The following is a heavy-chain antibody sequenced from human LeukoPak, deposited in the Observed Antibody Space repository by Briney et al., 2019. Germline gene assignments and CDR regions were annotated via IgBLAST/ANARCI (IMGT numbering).Heavy chain of an antibody. D-gene: IGHD6-19*01. Sequence: ASVKVSCKASGYTFTSYDINWVRQATGQGLEWIGWMNPNSGNTGYAQKFQGRVTITRNTSISTAYMELSSLRSEDTAVYYCATSGIAVAGRYYYYGMDVWGQGTTVTVSS. V-gene: IGHV1-8*03. J-gene: IGHJ6*02. CDR2: MNPNSGNT. CDR1: GYTFTSYD. CDR3: ATSGIAVAGRYYYYGMDV.